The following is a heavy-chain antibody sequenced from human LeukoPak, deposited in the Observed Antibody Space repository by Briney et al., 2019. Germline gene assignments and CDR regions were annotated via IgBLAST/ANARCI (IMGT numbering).Heavy chain of an antibody. D-gene: IGHD3-22*01. CDR3: AKNAVYYYDSSGRLVSYFDY. V-gene: IGHV3-23*01. CDR2: ISGSGGST. Sequence: GGSPRLSCAASGFTFSSYAMSWVRQAPGKGLEWVSAISGSGGSTYYADSVKGRFTISRDNSKNTLYLQMNSLRAEDTAVYYCAKNAVYYYDSSGRLVSYFDYWGQGTLVTVSS. CDR1: GFTFSSYA. J-gene: IGHJ4*02.